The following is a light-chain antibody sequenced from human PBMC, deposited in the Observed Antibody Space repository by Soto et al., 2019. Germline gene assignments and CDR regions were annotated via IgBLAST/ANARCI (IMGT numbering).Light chain of an antibody. CDR1: QSISSW. Sequence: DIQVTQSPATLSASVGDRVTITCRASQSISSWLAWYQQKPGKAPKLLIFDASRLEIGVPSRFSGSGSGTEFTLPISSLQPDDFATYYCQQYDGDSGYTFGQGTKLEIK. CDR2: DAS. V-gene: IGKV1-5*01. CDR3: QQYDGDSGYT. J-gene: IGKJ2*01.